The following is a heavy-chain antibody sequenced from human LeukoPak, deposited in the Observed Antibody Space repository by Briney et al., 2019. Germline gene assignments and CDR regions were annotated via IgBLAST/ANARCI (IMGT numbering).Heavy chain of an antibody. CDR1: GFTFSNYA. CDR3: ARENWDFDF. J-gene: IGHJ4*02. Sequence: GGSLRLSCAAAGFTFSNYAIHWVRQAPGKGLEWVASIRFNGNFYADYVKGRFTISRDNSKSTVSLQMDTLRTEDTALYYCARENWDFDFWGQGTLVTVSS. D-gene: IGHD7-27*01. CDR2: IRFNGN. V-gene: IGHV3-30*02.